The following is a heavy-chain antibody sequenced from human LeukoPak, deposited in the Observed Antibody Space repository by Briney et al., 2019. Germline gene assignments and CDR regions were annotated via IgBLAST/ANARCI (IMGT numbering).Heavy chain of an antibody. Sequence: PGGSLRLSCVASRFSFSNYWMHWVRQAPGKGLVWVSRINSGGNRTNYADSVKGRFAISRDNAKNTMYLQMNSLRVEDTAVYYCARGGDCGGTTCYDDGFDIWGQGTMVTVSS. CDR1: RFSFSNYW. CDR3: ARGGDCGGTTCYDDGFDI. V-gene: IGHV3-74*01. J-gene: IGHJ3*02. D-gene: IGHD2-2*01. CDR2: INSGGNRT.